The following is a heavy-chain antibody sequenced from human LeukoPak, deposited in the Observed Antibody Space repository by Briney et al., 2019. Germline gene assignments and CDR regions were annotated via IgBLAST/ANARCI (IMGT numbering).Heavy chain of an antibody. J-gene: IGHJ4*02. CDR2: INSDGSGT. V-gene: IGHV3-74*01. Sequence: GGSLRLSCAASGFTFSSYWMHWVRPAPGKGLVWVSRINSDGSGTSYADCVEGRFTIARDNGKNTLYLQMNSLRAEDTAVYYCANGANDFLTGYIDYGGQGPLATVPS. CDR3: ANGANDFLTGYIDY. D-gene: IGHD3-9*01. CDR1: GFTFSSYW.